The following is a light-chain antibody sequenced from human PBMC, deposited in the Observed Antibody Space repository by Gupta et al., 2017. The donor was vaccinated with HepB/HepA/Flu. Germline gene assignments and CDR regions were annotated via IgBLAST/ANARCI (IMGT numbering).Light chain of an antibody. J-gene: IGLJ3*02. CDR1: SSNVGGYNY. CDR2: EVS. CDR3: RSFAGFNNVGV. Sequence: QSALTQPPSASGSPGQSVTISCTGTSSNVGGYNYVSWYQQHPGKAPKLMLYEVSKRPSGVPDRFSGSKSGTTASLTVPGLQAEEEADYYCRSFAGFNNVGVFGGGTKLTVL. V-gene: IGLV2-8*01.